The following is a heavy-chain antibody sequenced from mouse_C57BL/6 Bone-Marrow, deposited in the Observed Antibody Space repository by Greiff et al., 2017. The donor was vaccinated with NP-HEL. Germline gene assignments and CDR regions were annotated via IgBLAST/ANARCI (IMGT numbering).Heavy chain of an antibody. CDR2: INPYNGGT. CDR3: ARSLYYYGSIGY. D-gene: IGHD1-1*01. J-gene: IGHJ4*01. V-gene: IGHV1-19*01. Sequence: EVQLQQSGPVLVKPGASVKMSCKASGYTFTDYYMNWVKQSHGKSLEWIGVINPYNGGTSYNQKFKGKATLTVDKSSSTAYMELNSLTSEDSAVYYCARSLYYYGSIGYWGQGTSVTVSS. CDR1: GYTFTDYY.